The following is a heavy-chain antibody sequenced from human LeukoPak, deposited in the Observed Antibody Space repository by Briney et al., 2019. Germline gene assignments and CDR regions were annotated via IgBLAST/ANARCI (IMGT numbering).Heavy chain of an antibody. CDR1: GGSISSTNW. V-gene: IGHV4-4*02. CDR2: VHLDGRT. CDR3: AREGGFYRPLDY. D-gene: IGHD3-3*01. J-gene: IGHJ4*02. Sequence: PSETLSLTCGVSGGSISSTNWWTWVRQPPGMGLEWIGEVHLDGRTNYNPSLESRLTMSADLSENHISLRLTSVTAADTAVYYCAREGGFYRPLDYSGQGTLVTVSS.